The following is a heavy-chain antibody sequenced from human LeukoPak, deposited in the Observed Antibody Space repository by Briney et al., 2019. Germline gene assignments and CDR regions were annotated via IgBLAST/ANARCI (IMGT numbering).Heavy chain of an antibody. D-gene: IGHD2-8*01. CDR1: GYTFASYG. J-gene: IGHJ5*02. V-gene: IGHV1-18*01. CDR2: ISVYSGST. Sequence: ASVKVSCKASGYTFASYGVTWVRQAPGQGPEWMAWISVYSGSTEYAQKFQDRVTLTADTSTSTVYMELRSLRSDDTAVYYCARDGWSLGPWGQGTLVTVSS. CDR3: ARDGWSLGP.